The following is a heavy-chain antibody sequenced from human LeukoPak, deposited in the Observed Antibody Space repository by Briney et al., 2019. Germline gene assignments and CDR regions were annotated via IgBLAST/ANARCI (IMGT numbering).Heavy chain of an antibody. D-gene: IGHD6-19*01. V-gene: IGHV3-48*03. CDR2: ISSSGSTI. CDR1: GFTFSSYE. CDR3: ARKEAVAHWDYFDY. Sequence: GGSLRLSCAASGFTFSSYEMNWVRQAPGKGLEWVSYISSSGSTIYYADSVKGRFTISRDNAKNSLYLQMNSLRAEDTAVYYCARKEAVAHWDYFDYWGQGTLVTVSS. J-gene: IGHJ4*02.